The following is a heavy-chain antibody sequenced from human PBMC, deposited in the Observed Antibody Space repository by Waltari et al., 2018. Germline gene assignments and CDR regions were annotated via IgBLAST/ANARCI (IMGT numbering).Heavy chain of an antibody. J-gene: IGHJ6*02. CDR1: GGTFSSYA. CDR2: ISPIFGTA. D-gene: IGHD3-3*01. Sequence: QVQLVQSGAEVKKPGSSVKVSCKASGGTFSSYAISWVRQAPGQGLEWMGRISPIFGTANYAQKCQGRGTITADESTSTADMELSSLRSEDTAVYYCARFLTIFYGMDVWGQGTTVTVSS. V-gene: IGHV1-69*01. CDR3: ARFLTIFYGMDV.